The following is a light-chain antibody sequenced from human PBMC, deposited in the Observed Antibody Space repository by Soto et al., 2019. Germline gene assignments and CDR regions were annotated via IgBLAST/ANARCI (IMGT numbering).Light chain of an antibody. V-gene: IGKV1-5*01. CDR3: QQYNTYPWT. Sequence: DIQMTQSPSTLSASVGDRVTITCLASQSISSWLAWYQQKPGKAPKLLIYDASSLESGVPSRFSGSGSGTEFTLTISSLQLDDFANYYRQQYNTYPWTLAHGPKVAIK. J-gene: IGKJ1*01. CDR1: QSISSW. CDR2: DAS.